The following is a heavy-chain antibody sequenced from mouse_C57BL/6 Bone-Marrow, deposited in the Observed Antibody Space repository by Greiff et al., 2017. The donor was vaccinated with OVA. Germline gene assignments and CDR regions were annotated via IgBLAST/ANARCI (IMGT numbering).Heavy chain of an antibody. V-gene: IGHV1-42*01. CDR3: ARRSYGSSSPWFAY. CDR2: INPSTGGT. D-gene: IGHD1-1*01. CDR1: GYSFTGYY. J-gene: IGHJ3*01. Sequence: EVKLQESGPELVKPGASVKISCKASGYSFTGYYMNWVKQSPEKSLEWIGEINPSTGGTTYNQKFKAKATLTVDKSSSTAYMQLKSLTSEDSAVYYCARRSYGSSSPWFAYWGQGTLVTVSA.